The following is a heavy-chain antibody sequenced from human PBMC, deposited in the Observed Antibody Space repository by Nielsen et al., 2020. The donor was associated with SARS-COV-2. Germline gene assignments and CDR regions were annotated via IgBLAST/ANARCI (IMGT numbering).Heavy chain of an antibody. CDR1: GFTFSSYA. CDR2: ISGNGGGA. CDR3: ARVDSTRVFAILHWFDP. J-gene: IGHJ5*02. D-gene: IGHD2-21*01. Sequence: GESLKISCAASGFTFSSYAMSWVRQAPGKGLECVSAISGNGGGAYYADSVKGRFTISRDNSKNTLYLQMSTLRVEDTAVYYCARVDSTRVFAILHWFDPWGQGTLVTVSS. V-gene: IGHV3-23*01.